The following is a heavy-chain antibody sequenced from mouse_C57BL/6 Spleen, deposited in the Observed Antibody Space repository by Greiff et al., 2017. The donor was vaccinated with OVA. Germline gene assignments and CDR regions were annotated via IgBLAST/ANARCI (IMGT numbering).Heavy chain of an antibody. D-gene: IGHD2-4*01. CDR2: IDPEDGDT. J-gene: IGHJ3*01. Sequence: VHVKQSGAELVRPGASVKLSCTASGFNIKDYYMHWVKQRPEQGLEWIGRIDPEDGDTEYAPKFQGKATMTADTSSNTAYLQLSSLTSEDTAVYYCTTSGDYDETWFAYWGQGTLVTVSA. CDR3: TTSGDYDETWFAY. V-gene: IGHV14-1*01. CDR1: GFNIKDYY.